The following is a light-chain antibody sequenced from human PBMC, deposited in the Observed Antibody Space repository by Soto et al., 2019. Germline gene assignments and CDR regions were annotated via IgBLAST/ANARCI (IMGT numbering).Light chain of an antibody. Sequence: ETVMTQSPATLSVSPGESATLSCRASQSVNSDLAWYQKKPGQAPRLLIYGASTRATGIPARFSGGGSGTESTLTISSLQSEDFAVYYCQQNNNWPRTFGQGTKVDIK. CDR3: QQNNNWPRT. J-gene: IGKJ1*01. CDR1: QSVNSD. V-gene: IGKV3-15*01. CDR2: GAS.